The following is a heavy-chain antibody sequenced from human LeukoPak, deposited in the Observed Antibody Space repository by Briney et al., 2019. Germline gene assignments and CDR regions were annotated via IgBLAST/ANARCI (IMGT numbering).Heavy chain of an antibody. Sequence: ASVKVSCKASGYTFTGYYMHWVRQAPGQGLEWMGWINPNRGGTNYAQKFQGRVTMTRDTSISTAYMELSRLRSDDTAVYYCATWALEYSSSWYSALYWGQGTLVTVSS. V-gene: IGHV1-2*02. CDR2: INPNRGGT. CDR3: ATWALEYSSSWYSALY. J-gene: IGHJ4*02. CDR1: GYTFTGYY. D-gene: IGHD6-13*01.